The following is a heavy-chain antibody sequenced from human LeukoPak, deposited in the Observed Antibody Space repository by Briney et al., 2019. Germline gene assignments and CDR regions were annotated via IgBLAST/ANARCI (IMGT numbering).Heavy chain of an antibody. CDR1: GFTFSSYS. V-gene: IGHV3-48*01. J-gene: IGHJ6*02. CDR3: ARDRTTIFGVVIIGYYYYGMDV. CDR2: ISSSSSTI. D-gene: IGHD3-3*01. Sequence: GGSLRLSCAASGFTFSSYSMNWVRQAPGKGLEWVSYISSSSSTIYYADSVKGRFTISRDNSKNTLYLQMNSLRAEDTAVYYCARDRTTIFGVVIIGYYYYGMDVWGQGTTVTVSS.